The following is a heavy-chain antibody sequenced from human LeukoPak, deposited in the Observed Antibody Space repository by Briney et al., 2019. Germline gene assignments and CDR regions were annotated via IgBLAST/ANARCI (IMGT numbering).Heavy chain of an antibody. J-gene: IGHJ6*03. Sequence: ASVKVSCKASGYTFTSYDINWVRQATGQGLEGMGWMNPNSGNTGYAQKFQGRVTMTRNTSISTAYMELSSLRSEDTAVYYCARALQPHYYYYYMDVWGKGTTVTVSS. V-gene: IGHV1-8*01. CDR2: MNPNSGNT. CDR1: GYTFTSYD. CDR3: ARALQPHYYYYYMDV. D-gene: IGHD4-11*01.